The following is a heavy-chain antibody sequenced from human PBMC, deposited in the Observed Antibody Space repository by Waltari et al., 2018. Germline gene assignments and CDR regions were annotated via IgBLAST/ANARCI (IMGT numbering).Heavy chain of an antibody. J-gene: IGHJ4*02. CDR3: SPLFPPPSSSDY. CDR2: IKSKAAGGTI. V-gene: IGHV3-15*01. D-gene: IGHD3-3*01. CDR1: GFPLLQFL. Sequence: EVQLVESGGGLVKHGGSLRHTCAESGFPLLQFLCTWVGQAPGKGLEWVGRIKSKAAGGTIEYAATVGLPFPISRDDSKNPMYMQMNNLTPALSSLSFSSPLFPPPSSSDYWGQGTLVTVSS.